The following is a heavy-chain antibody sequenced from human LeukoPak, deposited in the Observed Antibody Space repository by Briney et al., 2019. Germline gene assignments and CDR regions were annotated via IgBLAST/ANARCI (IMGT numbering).Heavy chain of an antibody. J-gene: IGHJ4*02. CDR2: NIPILGIA. Sequence: SVKVSCKASGGTFSSYAISWVRQAPGQGLEWMGRNIPILGIANYAQKFQGRVTITADKSTSTAYMELSSLRSEDTAVYYCAAVEKLLRDYWGQGTLVTVSS. D-gene: IGHD1-26*01. CDR3: AAVEKLLRDY. CDR1: GGTFSSYA. V-gene: IGHV1-69*04.